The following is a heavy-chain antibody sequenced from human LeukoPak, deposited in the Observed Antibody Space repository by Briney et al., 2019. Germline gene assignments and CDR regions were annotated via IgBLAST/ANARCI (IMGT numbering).Heavy chain of an antibody. CDR1: GYTFTGYY. CDR3: ARAGSSWKGNNWFDP. Sequence: ASVKVSCKASGYTFTGYYMHWVRQAPGQGLEWMGWINPNSGGTNYAQKFQGRVTMTRDTSISTAYMELSGLRSDDTAVYYCARAGSSWKGNNWFDPWGQGTLVTVS. CDR2: INPNSGGT. J-gene: IGHJ5*02. D-gene: IGHD6-13*01. V-gene: IGHV1-2*02.